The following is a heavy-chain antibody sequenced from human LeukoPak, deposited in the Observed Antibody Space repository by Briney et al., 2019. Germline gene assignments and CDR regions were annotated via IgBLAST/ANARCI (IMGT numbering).Heavy chain of an antibody. CDR3: ARVSRSTAHTKGTLDY. CDR2: ISSSSSYI. D-gene: IGHD5/OR15-5a*01. V-gene: IGHV3-21*01. CDR1: GFTFGSYS. Sequence: PGGSLRLSCAASGFTFGSYSMNWVRQAPGKGLEWVSSISSSSSYIYYADSVKGRFTISRDNAKNSLYLQMNSLRAEDTAVYYCARVSRSTAHTKGTLDYWGQGTLVTVSS. J-gene: IGHJ4*02.